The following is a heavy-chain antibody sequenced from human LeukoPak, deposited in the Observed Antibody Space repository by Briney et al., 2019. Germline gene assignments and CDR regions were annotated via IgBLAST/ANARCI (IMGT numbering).Heavy chain of an antibody. D-gene: IGHD6-13*01. CDR1: GGSFCGYY. Sequence: SETLSLTCAVYGGSFCGYYWSWIRPPPGKGLKWMGEINHSGRTNYNPSLKSRVTISVDPSKNQFSLNLSSVTAADTAVYYCARDSSSWYGGFDYWGQGTLVTVS. CDR3: ARDSSSWYGGFDY. J-gene: IGHJ4*02. CDR2: INHSGRT. V-gene: IGHV4-34*01.